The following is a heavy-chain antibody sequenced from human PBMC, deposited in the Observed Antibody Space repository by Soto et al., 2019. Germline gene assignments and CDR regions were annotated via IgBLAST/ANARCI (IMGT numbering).Heavy chain of an antibody. V-gene: IGHV1-69*13. CDR2: IIPIFGTA. J-gene: IGHJ4*02. Sequence: SVKVSCKASGGTFSSYAISWVRQAPGQGLEWMGGIIPIFGTANYAQKFQGRVTITADESTSTAYMELSSLRSEDTAVYYCAGGTNPKYYWQSFDYWGEGPLVTVSS. D-gene: IGHD3-16*01. CDR3: AGGTNPKYYWQSFDY. CDR1: GGTFSSYA.